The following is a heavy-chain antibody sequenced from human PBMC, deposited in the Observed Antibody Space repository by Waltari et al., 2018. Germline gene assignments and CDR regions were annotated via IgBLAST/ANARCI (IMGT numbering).Heavy chain of an antibody. CDR3: ARGSSSSWHTLGDGY. D-gene: IGHD6-13*01. V-gene: IGHV3-53*01. CDR2: IYSGGST. Sequence: ELQLVVSGGGLIQPGGSLSRSCAAPRFIVRPTYMSWVRQAPGKGLEWVSVIYSGGSTYYADSVKGRFTISRDHSKNTLYLQMNRLRAEDTAVYYCARGSSSSWHTLGDGYWGQGTLVTVSS. J-gene: IGHJ4*02. CDR1: RFIVRPTY.